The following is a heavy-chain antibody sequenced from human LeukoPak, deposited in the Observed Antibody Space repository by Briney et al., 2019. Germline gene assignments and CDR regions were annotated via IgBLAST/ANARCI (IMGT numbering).Heavy chain of an antibody. CDR3: ARDLITIFGVVDAFDI. CDR2: TSSSGSTI. J-gene: IGHJ3*02. Sequence: PGGSLRLSCAASGFTFSSYEMNWVRQAPGKGLEWVSYTSSSGSTIYYADSVKGRFTISRDNAKNSLYLQMNSLRAEDTAVYYCARDLITIFGVVDAFDIWGQGTMVTVSS. D-gene: IGHD3-3*01. CDR1: GFTFSSYE. V-gene: IGHV3-48*03.